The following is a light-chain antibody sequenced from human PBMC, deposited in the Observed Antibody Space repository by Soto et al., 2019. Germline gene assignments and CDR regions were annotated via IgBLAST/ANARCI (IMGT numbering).Light chain of an antibody. J-gene: IGKJ3*01. CDR3: QHYHGYPFT. V-gene: IGKV1-5*01. Sequence: DIQMTQSPSTLSASVGDRVTITCRASQNIRSWLAWYQQKPGKVPKFLIYDASSLESGVPSRFSGSGSGTEFTLTITSLQPDDFAIYYCQHYHGYPFTFGPGTKVDIK. CDR1: QNIRSW. CDR2: DAS.